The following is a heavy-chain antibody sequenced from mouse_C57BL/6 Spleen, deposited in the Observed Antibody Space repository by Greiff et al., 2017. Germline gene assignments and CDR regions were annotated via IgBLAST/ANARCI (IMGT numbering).Heavy chain of an antibody. V-gene: IGHV1-69*01. Sequence: QVQLKQPGAELVMPGASVKLSCKASGYTFTSYWMHWVKQRPGQGLEWIGEIDPSDSYTNYNQKFKGKSTFTVDKSSSTAYMQLSSLTSEDSAVYYCARTVDYYGSSSWYFDVWGTGTTVTVSS. J-gene: IGHJ1*03. D-gene: IGHD1-1*01. CDR3: ARTVDYYGSSSWYFDV. CDR2: IDPSDSYT. CDR1: GYTFTSYW.